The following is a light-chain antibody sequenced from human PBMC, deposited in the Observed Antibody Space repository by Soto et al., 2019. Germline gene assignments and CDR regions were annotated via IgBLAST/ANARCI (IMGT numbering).Light chain of an antibody. CDR3: CSYAGSSTFEGV. V-gene: IGLV2-23*02. Sequence: QSALTQPASVSGSPGQSITISCTGTSSDVGSYNLVSWYQQHPGKAPKPMIYEVSKRPSGVSNRFSGSKSGNTASLTISGLQAEDEADYYCCSYAGSSTFEGVFGGGTKLTVL. J-gene: IGLJ3*02. CDR2: EVS. CDR1: SSDVGSYNL.